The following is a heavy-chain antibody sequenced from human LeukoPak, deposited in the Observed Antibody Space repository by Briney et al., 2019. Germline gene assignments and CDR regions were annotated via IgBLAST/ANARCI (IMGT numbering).Heavy chain of an antibody. CDR3: ARDSGSSSWEFDY. D-gene: IGHD6-13*01. V-gene: IGHV1-2*02. CDR1: GYSFTGYY. J-gene: IGHJ4*02. CDR2: INPNSGGT. Sequence: ASVKVSCKASGYSFTGYYMHWVRQAPGQGLEWMGWINPNSGGTTYAQQFQGRVTMTRDTSISTVYMEQTRLRSDDTAVYYCARDSGSSSWEFDYWGQGTLVTVSS.